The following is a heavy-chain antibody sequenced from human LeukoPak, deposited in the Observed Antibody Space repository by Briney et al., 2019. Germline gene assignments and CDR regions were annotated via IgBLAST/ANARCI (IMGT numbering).Heavy chain of an antibody. Sequence: SETLSLTCAVYGGSFSGYYWTWIRQPPGEGLEWIGEIIHSGSTNYNPSLKSRVTMSVDTSKNQFSLILRSVTAADTAVYYCARYNTGQSSFGYWGQGTLVTVSS. CDR3: ARYNTGQSSFGY. J-gene: IGHJ4*02. CDR1: GGSFSGYY. CDR2: IIHSGST. D-gene: IGHD6-19*01. V-gene: IGHV4-34*12.